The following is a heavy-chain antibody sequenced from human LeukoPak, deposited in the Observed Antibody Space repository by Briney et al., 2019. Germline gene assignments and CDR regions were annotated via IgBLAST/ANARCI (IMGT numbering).Heavy chain of an antibody. V-gene: IGHV3-48*01. Sequence: GGSLRLSCAASGFTFCNYIMHWVRQAPGKGLEWVSHISSTSSVIYYADSVRGRFTVSRDNAKNSLYLQMNSLRPEHTAVYYCARVYNGGLKERTPGDYSYYYYMDVWGKGPTVTVSS. CDR2: ISSTSSVI. J-gene: IGHJ6*03. CDR3: ARVYNGGLKERTPGDYSYYYYMDV. D-gene: IGHD2-8*01. CDR1: GFTFCNYI.